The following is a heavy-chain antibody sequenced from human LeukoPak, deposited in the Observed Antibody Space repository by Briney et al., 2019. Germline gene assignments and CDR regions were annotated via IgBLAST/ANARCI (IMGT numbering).Heavy chain of an antibody. CDR2: IYYSGST. Sequence: SETLSLTCTVSGGSMSNYYWSWIRQPPGKGLEWIGYIYYSGSTNYNPSLKSRVTITGDSSKNQFSLNLSSVTAADTAVYYCAKSGGYGLIDYWGQGTLVTVSS. CDR1: GGSMSNYY. J-gene: IGHJ4*02. CDR3: AKSGGYGLIDY. D-gene: IGHD1-26*01. V-gene: IGHV4-59*12.